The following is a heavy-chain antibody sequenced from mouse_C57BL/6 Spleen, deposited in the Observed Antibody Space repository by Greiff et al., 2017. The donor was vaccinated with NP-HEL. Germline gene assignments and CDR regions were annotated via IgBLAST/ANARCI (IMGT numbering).Heavy chain of an antibody. Sequence: VQLKQSGPVLVKPGASVKMSCKASGYTFTDYYMNWVKQSHGKSLEWIGVINPYNGGTSYNQKFKGKATLTVDKSSSTAYMELNSLTSEDSAVYYCARSPTTALDYWGQGTTLTVSS. CDR3: ARSPTTALDY. D-gene: IGHD1-2*01. CDR1: GYTFTDYY. CDR2: INPYNGGT. J-gene: IGHJ2*01. V-gene: IGHV1-19*01.